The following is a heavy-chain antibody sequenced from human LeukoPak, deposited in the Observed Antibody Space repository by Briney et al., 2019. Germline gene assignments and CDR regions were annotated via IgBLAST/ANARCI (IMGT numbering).Heavy chain of an antibody. CDR1: GFTFSNYA. CDR3: ATYRQVLLPFES. V-gene: IGHV3-30*04. Sequence: GGSLRLSCRASGFTFSNYAISWVRQAPGKVLEWVAAISYDGIDIAYADSVRGRFTISRDNSKSTLSLQMNSLRAEDTAIYCCATYRQVLLPFESWGQGTLVSVSS. J-gene: IGHJ4*02. D-gene: IGHD2-8*02. CDR2: ISYDGIDI.